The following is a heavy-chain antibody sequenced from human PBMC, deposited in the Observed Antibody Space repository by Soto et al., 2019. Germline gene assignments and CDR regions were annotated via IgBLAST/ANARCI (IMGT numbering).Heavy chain of an antibody. D-gene: IGHD2-2*02. CDR3: ARDAREFRIPNAFDI. J-gene: IGHJ3*02. Sequence: GGSLRLSCAASGFTFSSYSMNWVRQAPGKGLEWVSSISSSSSYIYYADSVKGRFTISRDNAKNSLYLQMNSLRAEDTAVYYCARDAREFRIPNAFDIWGQGTMVTVSS. CDR2: ISSSSSYI. V-gene: IGHV3-21*01. CDR1: GFTFSSYS.